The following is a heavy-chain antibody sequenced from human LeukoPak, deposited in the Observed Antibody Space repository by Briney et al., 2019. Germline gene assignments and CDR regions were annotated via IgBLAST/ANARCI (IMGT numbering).Heavy chain of an antibody. V-gene: IGHV3-43*02. CDR1: GLPIADFA. J-gene: IGHJ4*02. CDR3: AKESGKFDY. CDR2: ISGDGVST. Sequence: GGSLGLSCVASGLPIADFAMHWVRQAPGKGLEWVSLISGDGVSTVYADSVKGRFSISRDNSKNSLYLEMNSLRTEDAAMYYCAKESGKFDYWGQGTLVAVSS.